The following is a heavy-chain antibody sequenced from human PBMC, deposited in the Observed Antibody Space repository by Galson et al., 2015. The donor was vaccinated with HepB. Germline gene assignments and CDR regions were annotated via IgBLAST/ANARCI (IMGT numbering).Heavy chain of an antibody. V-gene: IGHV3-66*02. CDR3: ASSSDPTRNWHLDL. D-gene: IGHD6-19*01. CDR2: IYGGGDT. CDR1: GLIVSNNY. Sequence: SLRLSCAASGLIVSNNYMTWVRQAPGKGLEWVSLIYGGGDTTYADSVRGRFTISRDISKSTLYVQMTSLTTEDTAVYYCASSSDPTRNWHLDLGGRGTLVIVSS. J-gene: IGHJ2*01.